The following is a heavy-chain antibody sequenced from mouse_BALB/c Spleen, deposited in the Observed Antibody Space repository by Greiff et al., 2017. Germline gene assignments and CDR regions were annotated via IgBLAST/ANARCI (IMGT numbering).Heavy chain of an antibody. D-gene: IGHD1-2*01. J-gene: IGHJ3*01. CDR3: ARWGYGYSSFAY. CDR2: IYPGDGDT. V-gene: IGHV1-80*01. Sequence: VQLQQSGAELVRPGSSVKISCKASGYAFSSYWMNWVKQRPGQGLEWIGQIYPGDGDTNYNGKIKGKATLTADKSSSTAYMQLSSLTSEDSAVYFCARWGYGYSSFAYWGQGTLVTVSA. CDR1: GYAFSSYW.